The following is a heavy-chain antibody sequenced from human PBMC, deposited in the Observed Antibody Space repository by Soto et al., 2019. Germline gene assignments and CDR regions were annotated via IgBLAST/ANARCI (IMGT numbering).Heavy chain of an antibody. CDR1: GLTLSHYW. CDR2: ISNDERNI. D-gene: IGHD6-25*01. CDR3: ARLSAPDDF. J-gene: IGHJ4*02. V-gene: IGHV3-74*01. Sequence: EVLLVESGGGLVQPGGSMRLACAASGLTLSHYWMHWVRQVPGKGLVWVAEISNDERNIRTSYADSVKGRFTVSRDDAKNTLYLKMNSLRGDDTAVYYCARLSAPDDFWGQGAQVTVSS.